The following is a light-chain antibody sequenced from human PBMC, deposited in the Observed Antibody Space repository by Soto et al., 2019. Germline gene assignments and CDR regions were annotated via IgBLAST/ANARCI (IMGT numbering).Light chain of an antibody. V-gene: IGLV2-8*01. CDR1: SSDVGAYKY. J-gene: IGLJ2*01. CDR2: EVS. CDR3: TSYVGRNILV. Sequence: QSALTQPPSASGSPGQSVTISCTGTSSDVGAYKYVSWYQQYPGKAPKLMCYEVSKRPSGVPDRFSGSKSGNTASLTVSGLQSEYEADYSSTSYVGRNILVFGRGTKLTLL.